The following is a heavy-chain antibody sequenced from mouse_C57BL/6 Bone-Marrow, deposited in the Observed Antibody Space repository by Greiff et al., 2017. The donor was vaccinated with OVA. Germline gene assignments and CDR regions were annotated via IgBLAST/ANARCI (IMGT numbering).Heavy chain of an antibody. D-gene: IGHD2-5*01. CDR1: GFNIKDDY. CDR3: TTPYYSNYEAMDY. Sequence: EVKVVESGAELVRPGASVKLSCTASGFNIKDDYMHWVKQRPEQGLEWIGWIDPENGDTEYASKFQGKATITADTSSNTAYLQLSSLTSEDTAVYYCTTPYYSNYEAMDYWGQGTSVTVSS. J-gene: IGHJ4*01. CDR2: IDPENGDT. V-gene: IGHV14-4*01.